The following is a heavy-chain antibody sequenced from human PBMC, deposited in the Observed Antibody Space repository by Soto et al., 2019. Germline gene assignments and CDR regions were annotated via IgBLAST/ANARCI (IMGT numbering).Heavy chain of an antibody. V-gene: IGHV3-33*01. CDR2: IWYDGSNK. CDR1: GFTFSSYA. CDR3: ARSIASGDFDY. D-gene: IGHD6-6*01. Sequence: QVQLVESGGGVVQPGRSLRLSCAASGFTFSSYAMHWVRQAPGKGLEWVAVIWYDGSNKYYADSVKGRFTISRDNSKNTLYLQMNSLRAEDTAVYYCARSIASGDFDYWGQGTLVTVSS. J-gene: IGHJ4*02.